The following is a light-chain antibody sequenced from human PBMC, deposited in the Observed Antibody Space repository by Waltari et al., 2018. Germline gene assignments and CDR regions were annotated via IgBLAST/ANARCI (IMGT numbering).Light chain of an antibody. V-gene: IGKV3-20*01. CDR3: QQYGSSPWT. J-gene: IGKJ1*01. CDR2: GVS. CDR1: QRVSSSY. Sequence: IVLTQSPGTLSLSPGERATLSCRASQRVSSSYLTWYQQKPGQAPRVLIHGVSNRATGIPDRFSGSGSGTDFTLTISRLEPEDFAVYYCQQYGSSPWTFGQGTKVEIK.